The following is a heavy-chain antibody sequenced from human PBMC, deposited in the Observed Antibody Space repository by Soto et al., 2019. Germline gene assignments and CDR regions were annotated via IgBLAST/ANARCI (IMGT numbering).Heavy chain of an antibody. D-gene: IGHD6-6*01. CDR2: IYYSGST. CDR3: DRATTHLEYSSSRFLDY. Sequence: PSETLSLTCTVSGGSISSGDYYWSWIRQPPGKGLEWIGYIYYSGSTYYNPSLKSRVTISVDTSKNQFSLKLSSVTAADTDVYYCDRATTHLEYSSSRFLDYWGQGTLVTVSS. J-gene: IGHJ4*02. V-gene: IGHV4-30-4*01. CDR1: GGSISSGDYY.